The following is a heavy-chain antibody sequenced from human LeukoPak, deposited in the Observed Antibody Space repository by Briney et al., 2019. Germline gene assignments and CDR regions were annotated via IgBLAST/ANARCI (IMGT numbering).Heavy chain of an antibody. J-gene: IGHJ4*02. CDR1: GYTFTDYY. CDR3: AREGPIVGATHLVDY. V-gene: IGHV1-2*02. D-gene: IGHD1-26*01. CDR2: INPNSGGT. Sequence: GASVEVSCKASGYTFTDYYMHCVRQAPGQGLEWMGWINPNSGGTNYAQKFQGRVTMTRDTSISTAYMELSRLRSDDTAVYYCAREGPIVGATHLVDYWAQGTLVTVSS.